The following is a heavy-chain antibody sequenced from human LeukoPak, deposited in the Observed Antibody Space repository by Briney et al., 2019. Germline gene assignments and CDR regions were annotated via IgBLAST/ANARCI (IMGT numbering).Heavy chain of an antibody. CDR2: VNPYSGGT. J-gene: IGHJ4*02. V-gene: IGHV1-2*02. CDR1: GYTFTDYY. Sequence: ASVTVSCKASGYTFTDYYIHWVRQAPGQGLEWMGWVNPYSGGTNYAQKFQGRVTMTRDTSISTAYMDLSRLTSDDTAVYYCARIRGGNNYHFDYWGQGTLVTVSS. D-gene: IGHD1-26*01. CDR3: ARIRGGNNYHFDY.